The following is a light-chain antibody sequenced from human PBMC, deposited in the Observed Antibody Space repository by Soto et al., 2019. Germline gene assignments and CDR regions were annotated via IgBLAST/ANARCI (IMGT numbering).Light chain of an antibody. V-gene: IGLV2-11*01. CDR2: DVS. CDR3: CSYAGSYTFV. J-gene: IGLJ1*01. CDR1: SSDVGGYNY. Sequence: QSVLTQPRSVSGSPGQSVTISCTGTSSDVGGYNYVSWYQQHPGKAPKLMIYDVSKRPSGVPDRFSGSKSGNTDSLTISGLQGEDEADYYCCSYAGSYTFVFGTGTKVTVL.